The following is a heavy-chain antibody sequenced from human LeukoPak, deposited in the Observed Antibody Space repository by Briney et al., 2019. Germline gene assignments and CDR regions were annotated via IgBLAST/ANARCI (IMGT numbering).Heavy chain of an antibody. J-gene: IGHJ4*02. V-gene: IGHV2-70*04. CDR2: IDWDDDK. CDR3: ALDNGDYPED. Sequence: SGPALVKPTQTLTLTCTFSGFSLSTTGMRVSWIRQPPGKALEWLARIDWDDDKLYSTSLRTRLTISKDTSKNQVVLTMSNMDPVDTATYYCALDNGDYPEDWGQGTLVTVSS. D-gene: IGHD4-17*01. CDR1: GFSLSTTGMR.